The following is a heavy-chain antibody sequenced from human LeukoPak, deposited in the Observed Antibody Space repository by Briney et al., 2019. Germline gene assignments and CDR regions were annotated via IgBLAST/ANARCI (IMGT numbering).Heavy chain of an antibody. CDR1: GYTFTSNY. Sequence: ASVKVSCKASGYTFTSNYIHWVRQAPGQGLEWMGMIYPRDGSTSYAQKFQGRVTVTRDTSTSTVYMELSSLRSEDTAVYYCARARVNNNWFDPWGQGTLVTVSS. D-gene: IGHD3-10*01. CDR2: IYPRDGST. CDR3: ARARVNNNWFDP. V-gene: IGHV1-46*01. J-gene: IGHJ5*02.